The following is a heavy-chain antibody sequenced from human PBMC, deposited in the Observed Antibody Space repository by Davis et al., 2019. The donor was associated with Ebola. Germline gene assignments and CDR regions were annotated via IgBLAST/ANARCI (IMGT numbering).Heavy chain of an antibody. J-gene: IGHJ3*02. CDR2: ISAYNGNT. Sequence: ASVKVSCKASGYTFTSYGISWVRQAPGQGLEWMGWISAYNGNTNYAQKLQGRVTMTTDTSTSTAYMELSSLRSEDTAVYYCAKAAPGPGYDDAFDIWGQGTMVTVSS. CDR1: GYTFTSYG. V-gene: IGHV1-18*01. CDR3: AKAAPGPGYDDAFDI. D-gene: IGHD5-12*01.